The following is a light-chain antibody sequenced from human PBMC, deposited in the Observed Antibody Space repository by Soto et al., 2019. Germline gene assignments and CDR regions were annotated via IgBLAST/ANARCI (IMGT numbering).Light chain of an antibody. J-gene: IGKJ5*01. V-gene: IGKV3D-15*01. CDR3: QQYNNWPLT. Sequence: IVLPQSPATLSVSPVERATLSCRASQSVSSNLAWHQQRPGQAPRLPIYGASTRATGVPARFSGGGSGTEFTLTITSLQSEDFAVYWCQQYNNWPLTFGPRTLLEI. CDR2: GAS. CDR1: QSVSSN.